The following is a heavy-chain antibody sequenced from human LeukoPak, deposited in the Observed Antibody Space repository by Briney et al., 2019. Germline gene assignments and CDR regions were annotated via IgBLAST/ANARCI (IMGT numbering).Heavy chain of an antibody. V-gene: IGHV3-23*01. CDR2: ISTSGGTT. D-gene: IGHD6-13*01. CDR3: ARSRSSSWNIFDF. Sequence: GGSLRLSCAASGLTFSSYVMSWVRQAPGKGLEWVSGISTSGGTTHYADSVKGRFTISRDNSKNTLYLQMNSLRAEDTAVYYCARSRSSSWNIFDFWGQGTLVTVSS. J-gene: IGHJ4*02. CDR1: GLTFSSYV.